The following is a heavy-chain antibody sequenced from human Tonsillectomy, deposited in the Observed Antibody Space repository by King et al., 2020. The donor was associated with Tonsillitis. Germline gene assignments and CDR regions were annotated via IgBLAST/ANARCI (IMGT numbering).Heavy chain of an antibody. CDR3: AGREDAWYMAV. Sequence: QLVQSGAEVKKPGSSVKVSCKASGGTFSSYAFSWVRQAPGQGLEWMGGIIPIFETPNYGQKFQDRVTITADESTRTTYMQLSSLSSEDTAVYYCAGREDAWYMAVGGRGTSVTVSS. J-gene: IGHJ6*03. CDR1: GGTFSSYA. CDR2: IIPIFETP. V-gene: IGHV1-69*01.